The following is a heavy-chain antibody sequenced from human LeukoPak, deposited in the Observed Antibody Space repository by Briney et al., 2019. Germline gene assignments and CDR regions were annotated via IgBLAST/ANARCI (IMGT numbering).Heavy chain of an antibody. CDR1: GGTFSSYA. CDR3: AREPTVVPYNWFDP. D-gene: IGHD4-23*01. CDR2: IIPIFGTA. J-gene: IGHJ5*02. V-gene: IGHV1-69*05. Sequence: SVKVSCKASGGTFSSYAISWVRQAPGQGLEWMGGIIPIFGTANYAQKFQGRVTITTDESTSTAYMELSSLRSEDTAVYYCAREPTVVPYNWFDPWGQGTLVTVSS.